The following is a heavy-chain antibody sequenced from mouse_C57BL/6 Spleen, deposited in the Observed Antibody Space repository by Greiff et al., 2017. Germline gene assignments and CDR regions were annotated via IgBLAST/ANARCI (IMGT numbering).Heavy chain of an antibody. CDR2: IRNKANGYTT. J-gene: IGHJ2*01. V-gene: IGHV7-3*01. CDR3: ISYEAGTLFDY. CDR1: GFTFTDYY. Sequence: EVMLVESGGGLVQPGGSLSLSCAASGFTFTDYYMSWVRQPPGKALEWLGFIRNKANGYTTEYSASVKGRFTISRDNSQSILYLQMNALRAEDSATYYCISYEAGTLFDYWGQGTTLTVSS. D-gene: IGHD4-1*01.